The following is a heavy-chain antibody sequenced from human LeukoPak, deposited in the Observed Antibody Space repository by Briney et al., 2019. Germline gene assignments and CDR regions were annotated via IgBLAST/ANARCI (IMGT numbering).Heavy chain of an antibody. J-gene: IGHJ4*02. D-gene: IGHD6-19*01. V-gene: IGHV3-48*03. CDR2: ISRTTTTI. CDR1: GFTFNNYE. Sequence: PGGSLRLSCAASGFTFNNYEMSWVRLAPGKGLEWISCISRTTTTIYYADSVRGRFTISRDNAKSSLYLQMNSLRAEDTAVYYCARAGYSSGWFDYWAQGTLVTVSS. CDR3: ARAGYSSGWFDY.